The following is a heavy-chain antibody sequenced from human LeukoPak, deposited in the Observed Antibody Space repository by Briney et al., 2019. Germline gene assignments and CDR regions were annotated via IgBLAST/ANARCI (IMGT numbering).Heavy chain of an antibody. V-gene: IGHV1-69*05. CDR1: GGTLSSYA. J-gene: IGHJ5*02. D-gene: IGHD6-19*01. CDR2: IIPIFGTA. Sequence: ASVKVSCKASGGTLSSYAISWVRQAPGQGLEWMGRIIPIFGTANYAQKFQGRVTITTDESTSTAYMELSSLRSEDTAVYYCAKSSGWYNWFDPWGQGTLVTVSS. CDR3: AKSSGWYNWFDP.